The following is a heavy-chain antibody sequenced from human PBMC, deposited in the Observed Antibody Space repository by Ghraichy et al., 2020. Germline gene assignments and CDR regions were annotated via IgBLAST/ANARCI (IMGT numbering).Heavy chain of an antibody. CDR2: INHSGST. J-gene: IGHJ4*02. CDR3: ASSGWHFDF. CDR1: GGSFSGYY. V-gene: IGHV4-34*01. D-gene: IGHD6-19*01. Sequence: SETLSLTCGVYGGSFSGYYWTWIRQPPGKGLEWIGEINHSGSTHYDPSLKGRVTISVDTSKSQFSLTLSSVTAADTAVYFCASSGWHFDFWGQGTLVIVSS.